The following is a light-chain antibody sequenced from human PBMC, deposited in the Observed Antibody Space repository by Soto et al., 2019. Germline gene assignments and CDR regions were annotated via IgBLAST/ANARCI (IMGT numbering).Light chain of an antibody. CDR3: SSYAGSSNV. CDR1: SSDVGGHNY. CDR2: EVN. V-gene: IGLV2-8*01. Sequence: QSVLTQPPSASGSPGQSAAISCTGTSSDVGGHNYVSWYQQHPGKAPKLMIYEVNKRPSGVPDRFSGSKSGNTASLTVSGLQAEDEADYYCSSYAGSSNVFGTGTKSPS. J-gene: IGLJ1*01.